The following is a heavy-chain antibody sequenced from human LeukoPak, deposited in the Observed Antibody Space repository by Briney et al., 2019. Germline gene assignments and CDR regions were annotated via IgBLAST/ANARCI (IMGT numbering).Heavy chain of an antibody. D-gene: IGHD3-22*01. CDR1: GGSISSSSYY. J-gene: IGHJ4*02. CDR3: ASIRQADYYDSSGYLDY. Sequence: SETLSLTCTVSGGSISSSSYYWGWIRQPPGKGLEWIGSIYYSGSTYYNPSLKSRVTISVDTSKSQFSLKLSSVTAADTAVYYCASIRQADYYDSSGYLDYWGQGTLVTVSS. V-gene: IGHV4-39*07. CDR2: IYYSGST.